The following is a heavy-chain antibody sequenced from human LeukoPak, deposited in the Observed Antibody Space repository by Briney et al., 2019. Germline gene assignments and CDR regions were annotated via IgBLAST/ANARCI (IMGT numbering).Heavy chain of an antibody. V-gene: IGHV3-74*01. CDR1: GFTFSNHW. J-gene: IGHJ4*02. D-gene: IGHD1-1*01. CDR2: INTDGSST. Sequence: PGGSLRLSCAASGFTFSNHWMNWVRQAPGKGLVWVSRINTDGSSTTYADSVKGRFTISRDNAKNTLYLQMNSLKNEDTAVYYCTKDRVWNPFDSWGQGPLVTVSS. CDR3: TKDRVWNPFDS.